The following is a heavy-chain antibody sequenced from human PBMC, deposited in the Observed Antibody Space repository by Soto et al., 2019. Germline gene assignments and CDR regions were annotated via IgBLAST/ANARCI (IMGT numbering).Heavy chain of an antibody. CDR1: GDSISGGASF. J-gene: IGHJ5*02. D-gene: IGHD2-2*01. CDR2: VYYSGSS. V-gene: IGHV4-31*03. CDR3: AKLSCTSSTCYFPGWFDP. Sequence: PSETLSLTCTVSGDSISGGASFWSWIRQPPGKGLEWIANVYYSGSSYYNPSLKSRPTISVDTTKNQFSLQLKSMTAADTAVYYCAKLSCTSSTCYFPGWFDPWGQGTLVTAPQ.